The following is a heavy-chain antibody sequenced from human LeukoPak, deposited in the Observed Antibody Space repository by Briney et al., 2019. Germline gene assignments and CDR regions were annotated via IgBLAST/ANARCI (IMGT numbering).Heavy chain of an antibody. J-gene: IGHJ4*02. V-gene: IGHV3-74*01. D-gene: IGHD3-10*01. CDR3: ARERFGHAFDY. Sequence: GGSLRLSCAVFGFTFSSYWMHWVRQAPGKGLVWVSLIRTDESSTTYADSVKGRFTISRDNAKNTLYLQMNSLRAEDTAVYYCARERFGHAFDYWGQGTLVTVSS. CDR2: IRTDESST. CDR1: GFTFSSYW.